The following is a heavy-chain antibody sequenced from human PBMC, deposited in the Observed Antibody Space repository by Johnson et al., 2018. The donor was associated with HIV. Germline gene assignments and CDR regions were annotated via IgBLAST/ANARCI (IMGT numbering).Heavy chain of an antibody. D-gene: IGHD2-15*01. CDR2: INQDGRDK. CDR1: GFTFSNHH. J-gene: IGHJ3*02. V-gene: IGHV3-7*01. Sequence: VQLVESGGGLVQPGGSLRLSCAASGFTFSNHHMPWVRQAPGKGREWVANINQDGRDKYYVESVKGRFKSPRDNAQISLYLERNTLRDEDTAVYYCGRESTSGGTAFDIWGQGTMVTVSS. CDR3: GRESTSGGTAFDI.